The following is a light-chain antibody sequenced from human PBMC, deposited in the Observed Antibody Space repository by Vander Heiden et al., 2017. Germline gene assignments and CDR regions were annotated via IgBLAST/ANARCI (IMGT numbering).Light chain of an antibody. J-gene: IGLJ1*01. CDR3: CSYAGNYV. V-gene: IGLV2-11*01. CDR2: DVN. Sequence: QSALTQPRSVSGSPGQSVTFSCTGTSSDVGGYNFVSGFQHRPGKVPKLMIYDVNKRPSGVPDRFSGSKSGNTASLTISGLQAEDEADYYCCSYAGNYVFGTGTMVTVL. CDR1: SSDVGGYNF.